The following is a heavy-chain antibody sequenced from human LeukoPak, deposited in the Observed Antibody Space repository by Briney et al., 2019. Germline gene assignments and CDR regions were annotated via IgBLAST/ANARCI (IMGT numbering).Heavy chain of an antibody. CDR1: GFTLSNYW. D-gene: IGHD5-18*01. CDR2: INNDGNLKTDGRDT. V-gene: IGHV3-30*07. Sequence: GGSLRLSCAASGFTLSNYWMIHWVRQVPGKGLQWVSRINNDGNLKTDGRDTGYADSVKGRFTISRDNSKNTLYLQMNSLRAEDTAVYYCARDQRGFSYSKYYFDYWGQGTLVTVSS. J-gene: IGHJ4*02. CDR3: ARDQRGFSYSKYYFDY.